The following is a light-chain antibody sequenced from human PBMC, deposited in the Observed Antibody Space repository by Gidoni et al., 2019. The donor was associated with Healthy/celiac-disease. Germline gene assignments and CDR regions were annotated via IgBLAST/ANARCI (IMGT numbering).Light chain of an antibody. V-gene: IGKV3-11*01. CDR1: QSRRTC. CDR2: VAS. J-gene: IGKJ4*01. Sequence: LTLSPSEGATLSCTARQSRRTCFAWSQHRPGQAPRLLIYVASTCAIGIPARFRFSGSGTDFTFTLSSLGPQASAIYYCQGRHSWPPSLTFXGXTRVEV. CDR3: QGRHSWPPSLT.